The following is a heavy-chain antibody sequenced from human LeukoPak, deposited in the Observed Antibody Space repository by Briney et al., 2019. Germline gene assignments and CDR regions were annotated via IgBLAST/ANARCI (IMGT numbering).Heavy chain of an antibody. J-gene: IGHJ4*02. V-gene: IGHV1-18*01. Sequence: ASVKVSCKASGYTFTSYGISWVRQAPGQRLEWMGWISAYNGNTNYAQKLQGRVTMTTDTSTSTAYMELRSLRSDDTAVYYCARYRGDPILLWFGESPFDYWGQGTLVTVSS. CDR1: GYTFTSYG. CDR3: ARYRGDPILLWFGESPFDY. CDR2: ISAYNGNT. D-gene: IGHD3-10*01.